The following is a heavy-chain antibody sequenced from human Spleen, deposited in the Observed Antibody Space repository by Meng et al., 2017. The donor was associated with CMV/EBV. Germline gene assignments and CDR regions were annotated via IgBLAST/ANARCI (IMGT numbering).Heavy chain of an antibody. CDR3: ARDFSAVHNWLDT. CDR1: GFTFSDYS. Sequence: GESLKISCAASGFTFSDYSMTWIRQAPGKGLEWISHISSSGSIMHYAESVKGRFTISRDNGQSTLYLQMNSLRADDTAVYYCARDFSAVHNWLDTWGQGTLVTVSS. J-gene: IGHJ5*02. D-gene: IGHD1-26*01. CDR2: ISSSGSIM. V-gene: IGHV3-11*04.